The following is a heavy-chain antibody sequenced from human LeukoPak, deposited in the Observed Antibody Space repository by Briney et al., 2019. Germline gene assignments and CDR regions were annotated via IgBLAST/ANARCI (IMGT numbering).Heavy chain of an antibody. CDR3: ARGSSRSSPPHFDY. CDR1: GFTFSSYW. V-gene: IGHV3-74*01. Sequence: PGGSLRLSCAASGFTFSSYWMHWVRQAPGKGLVWVSRINSDGSSTNYADSMKGRFTISRDNAKNTLYLQMNSLRAEDTAVYYCARGSSRSSPPHFDYWGQGTLVTVSS. CDR2: INSDGSST. J-gene: IGHJ4*02. D-gene: IGHD6-6*01.